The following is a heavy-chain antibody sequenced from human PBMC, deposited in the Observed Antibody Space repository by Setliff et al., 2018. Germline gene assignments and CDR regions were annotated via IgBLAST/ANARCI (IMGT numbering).Heavy chain of an antibody. CDR2: IWYDGSNK. D-gene: IGHD2-15*01. V-gene: IGHV3-33*01. CDR3: ARGGNLIYYFDY. CDR1: GFTFSSYG. Sequence: AGGSLRLSCAASGFTFSSYGMHWVRQAPGKGLEWVAVIWYDGSNKYYADSVKGRFTISRDNSKNTLYLQMNSLRAEDTAVYYCARGGNLIYYFDYWGQGTLVTVSS. J-gene: IGHJ4*02.